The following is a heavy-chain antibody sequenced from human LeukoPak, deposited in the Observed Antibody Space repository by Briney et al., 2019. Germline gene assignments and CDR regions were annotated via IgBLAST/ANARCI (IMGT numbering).Heavy chain of an antibody. V-gene: IGHV1-24*01. J-gene: IGHJ4*02. CDR3: ATDLFWRAAHRVHDY. D-gene: IGHD3-9*01. Sequence: VASVKVSCKVSGYTLTELSMHWVRQAPGKGLEWMGGFDPEDGETIYAQKFQGRVTMTEDTSTDTAYMELSSLRSEDTAVYYCATDLFWRAAHRVHDYWGQGTLVTVSS. CDR2: FDPEDGET. CDR1: GYTLTELS.